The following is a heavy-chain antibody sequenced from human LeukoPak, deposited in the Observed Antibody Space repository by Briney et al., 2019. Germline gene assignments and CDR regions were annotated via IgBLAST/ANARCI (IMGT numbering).Heavy chain of an antibody. CDR2: IRSNGDTT. J-gene: IGHJ4*02. V-gene: IGHV3-23*01. Sequence: PGWSLRLSCTAAGFTFSSLAMTWVRQAPGKGLEWVSTIRSNGDTTYNADSVKGRFTISRDNSKNTLYLELNSLRVEDTATFYCAKGQELDDGVFDSWGQGTMVTVSS. CDR3: AKGQELDDGVFDS. D-gene: IGHD1-1*01. CDR1: GFTFSSLA.